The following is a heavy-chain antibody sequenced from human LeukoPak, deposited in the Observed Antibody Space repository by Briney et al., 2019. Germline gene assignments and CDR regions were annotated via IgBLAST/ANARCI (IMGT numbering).Heavy chain of an antibody. CDR2: INPSDSDT. CDR3: ARAWNFDY. V-gene: IGHV5-51*01. CDR1: GYSFISYW. Sequence: KDGESLKISCKGSGYSFISYWIAWVRQMPGRGLEWMVIINPSDSDTRYSPSFQGQVTISADKSISTAYLQWSSLKASDSAMYYCARAWNFDYWGQGTLVTVSS. D-gene: IGHD1-1*01. J-gene: IGHJ4*02.